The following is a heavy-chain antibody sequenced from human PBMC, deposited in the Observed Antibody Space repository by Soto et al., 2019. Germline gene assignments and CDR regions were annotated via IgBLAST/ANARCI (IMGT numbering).Heavy chain of an antibody. CDR2: IIPILGIA. CDR1: GGTLSSYT. D-gene: IGHD2-15*01. Sequence: SVKVSCKASGGTLSSYTISWVRQAPGKGVECMGRIIPILGIANYAQKFQGRVTITADKSTSTAYMELSSLRSEDTAVYYCARDPGYCSGGSCERAYAFDIWGQGTMVTVSS. J-gene: IGHJ3*02. V-gene: IGHV1-69*04. CDR3: ARDPGYCSGGSCERAYAFDI.